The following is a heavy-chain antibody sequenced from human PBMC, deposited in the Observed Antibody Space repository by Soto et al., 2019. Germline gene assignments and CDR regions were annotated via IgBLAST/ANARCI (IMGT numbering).Heavy chain of an antibody. J-gene: IGHJ4*02. CDR2: IKQDGSEK. V-gene: IGHV3-7*05. Sequence: GSLRLSCAASGFTFSSYWMSWVRQAPGKGLEWVANIKQDGSEKYYVDSVKGRFTISRDNAKNSLYLQMNSLRAEDTAVYYCARSKGGAYCGGDCYTSFDYWGQGTLVTVSS. CDR1: GFTFSSYW. CDR3: ARSKGGAYCGGDCYTSFDY. D-gene: IGHD2-21*02.